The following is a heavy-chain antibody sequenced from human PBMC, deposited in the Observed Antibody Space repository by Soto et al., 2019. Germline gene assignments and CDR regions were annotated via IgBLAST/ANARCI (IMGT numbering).Heavy chain of an antibody. CDR1: GGSISSGGYY. Sequence: TLSLTCACSGGSISSGGYYWSWIRQHPGKGLEWIGYIYYSGSTYYNPSLKSRVTISVDTSKNQFSLKLSSVTAADTAVYYCAREPKHDPHAFDIWGQGTMVTVSS. CDR2: IYYSGST. J-gene: IGHJ3*02. V-gene: IGHV4-31*11. CDR3: AREPKHDPHAFDI.